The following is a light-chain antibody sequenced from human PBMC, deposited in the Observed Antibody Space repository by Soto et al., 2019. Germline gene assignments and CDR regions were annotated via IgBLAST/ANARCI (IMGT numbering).Light chain of an antibody. J-gene: IGKJ1*01. Sequence: AIRMTQSPSSFSASTGDRVTITCRASQGISSYLAWYQQKPGKAPKLLIYAASTLQSGVPSRFSGSGSGTDCTLTISCLQSEDFATYYCQQYYSYPVAFGQGTKVEIK. CDR1: QGISSY. CDR2: AAS. CDR3: QQYYSYPVA. V-gene: IGKV1-8*01.